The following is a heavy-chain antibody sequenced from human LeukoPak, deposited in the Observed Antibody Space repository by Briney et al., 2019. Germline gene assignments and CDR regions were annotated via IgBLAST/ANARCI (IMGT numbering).Heavy chain of an antibody. CDR3: AKDFSGGNGAMDV. Sequence: GGSLRLSCAASGFTFSSYGMHWVRQAPGKGLEWVAVISYDGSNKYYADSVKGRFTISRDNSKNTLYLQMNSLRAEDTAVYYCAKDFSGGNGAMDVWGQGTTVTVSS. J-gene: IGHJ6*02. D-gene: IGHD4-23*01. V-gene: IGHV3-30*18. CDR2: ISYDGSNK. CDR1: GFTFSSYG.